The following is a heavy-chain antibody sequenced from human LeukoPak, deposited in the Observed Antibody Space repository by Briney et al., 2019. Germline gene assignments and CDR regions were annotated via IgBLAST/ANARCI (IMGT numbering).Heavy chain of an antibody. Sequence: GGSLRLSCAASGFTFSSYAMSWVRQAPGKGLEWVSAISGSGGSTYYADSVKGRFTISRDNSKNTLYLQMNSLRAEDTAVYYCAKGPDDYSSYVGYFDYWGQGTLVTVSS. V-gene: IGHV3-23*01. CDR1: GFTFSSYA. D-gene: IGHD4-11*01. CDR3: AKGPDDYSSYVGYFDY. J-gene: IGHJ4*02. CDR2: ISGSGGST.